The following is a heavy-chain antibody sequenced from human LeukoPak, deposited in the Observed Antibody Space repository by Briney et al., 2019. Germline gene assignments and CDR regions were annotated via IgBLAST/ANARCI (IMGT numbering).Heavy chain of an antibody. D-gene: IGHD5-12*01. CDR3: ARGSDKYSEVGGDY. CDR2: VNPQSGET. Sequence: GASVKVSCKASGYIFTAYYMHWVRQAPGQGLDWMGWVNPQSGETKFAQKFQGRVTMTRDTSISTAYMELSRLRSDDTAVYYCARGSDKYSEVGGDYWGQGTLVTVSS. J-gene: IGHJ4*02. CDR1: GYIFTAYY. V-gene: IGHV1-2*02.